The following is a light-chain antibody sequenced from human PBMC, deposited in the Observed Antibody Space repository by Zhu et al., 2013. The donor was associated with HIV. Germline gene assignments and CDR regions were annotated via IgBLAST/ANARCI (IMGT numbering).Light chain of an antibody. V-gene: IGKV3D-7*01. CDR2: GAS. J-gene: IGKJ4*01. CDR1: QSVRSSF. CDR3: QQDYNLPPLT. Sequence: PGERVTLSCRASQSVRSSFLTWFQQKPGQAPRLLIYGASTRATSIPAWFSGSGSGTDFTLTISSLQPEDFAFYYCQQDYNLPPLTFGGGTK.